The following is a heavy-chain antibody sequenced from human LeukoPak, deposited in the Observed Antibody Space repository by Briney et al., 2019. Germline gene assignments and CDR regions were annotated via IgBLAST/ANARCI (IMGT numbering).Heavy chain of an antibody. D-gene: IGHD3-16*02. Sequence: GGSLRLSCAASGFTFSSYAMSWVRQAPGKGLEWVSAISGSGGSTYYADSVKGRSTISRDNSKNTLYLQMNSLRAEDTAVYYCAKEDLDYDYVWGSYRQDFDYWGQGTLVTVSS. J-gene: IGHJ4*02. CDR2: ISGSGGST. CDR1: GFTFSSYA. CDR3: AKEDLDYDYVWGSYRQDFDY. V-gene: IGHV3-23*01.